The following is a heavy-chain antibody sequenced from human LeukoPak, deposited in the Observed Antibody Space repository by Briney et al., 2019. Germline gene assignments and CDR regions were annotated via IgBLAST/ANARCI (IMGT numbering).Heavy chain of an antibody. CDR2: INPDSGGT. D-gene: IGHD6-13*01. CDR3: ARVKYRAAGDKQH. Sequence: ASMKVSCKASGYTFTDAYIHWVRQAPGQGLEWMGWINPDSGGTNYAQKFQGRVTMTRDTSITTVYMELSSLRSDDTAVYYCARVKYRAAGDKQHWGRGTLVTVSS. V-gene: IGHV1-2*02. J-gene: IGHJ1*01. CDR1: GYTFTDAY.